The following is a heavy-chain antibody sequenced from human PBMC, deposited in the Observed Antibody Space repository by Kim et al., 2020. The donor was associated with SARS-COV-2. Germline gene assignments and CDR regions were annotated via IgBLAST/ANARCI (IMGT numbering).Heavy chain of an antibody. CDR3: ARQGGTIVATYAY. D-gene: IGHD5-12*01. V-gene: IGHV4-39*01. Sequence: NPSLKSRVTISVDTSKNQFSLKLSSVTAADTAVYYCARQGGTIVATYAYWGQGTLVTVSS. J-gene: IGHJ4*02.